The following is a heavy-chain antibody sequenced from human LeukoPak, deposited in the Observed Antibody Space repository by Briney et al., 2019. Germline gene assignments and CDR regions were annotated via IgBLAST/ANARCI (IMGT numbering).Heavy chain of an antibody. D-gene: IGHD3-10*01. CDR2: ISAYNGNT. J-gene: IGHJ5*02. V-gene: IGHV1-18*01. CDR1: GYTFTSYG. Sequence: ASVKLSCKASGYTFTSYGISWVRQAPGQGLEWMGVISAYNGNTNYAQKLQGRVTMTTDTSTSTAYMELRSLRSDDTAVYYCARTYYYGSGSSGQFDPWGQGTLVTVSS. CDR3: ARTYYYGSGSSGQFDP.